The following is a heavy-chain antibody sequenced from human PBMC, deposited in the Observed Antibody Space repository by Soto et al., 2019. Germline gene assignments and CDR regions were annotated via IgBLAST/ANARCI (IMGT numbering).Heavy chain of an antibody. CDR1: GFTFSSYA. CDR2: ISGSGGST. Sequence: PGGSLRLSCAASGFTFSSYAMSWVRQAPGKGLEWVSAISGSGGSTYYAGYVKGRFTISRDNSKNTLYLQMNSLRAEDTAVYYCAKDPLGIFGVVTNLDYWGQGTLVTVSS. CDR3: AKDPLGIFGVVTNLDY. V-gene: IGHV3-23*01. J-gene: IGHJ4*02. D-gene: IGHD3-3*01.